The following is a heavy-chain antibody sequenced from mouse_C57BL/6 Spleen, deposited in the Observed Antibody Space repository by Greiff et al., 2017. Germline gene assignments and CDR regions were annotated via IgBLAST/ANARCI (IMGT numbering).Heavy chain of an antibody. D-gene: IGHD1-1*01. CDR3: TRRDYGSSYAFDY. Sequence: QVQLQQSGAELVRPGASVTLSCKASGYTFPDYEMHWVKQTPVHGLEWIGAIDPETGGTAYNQKFKGKAILTADKSSSTAYMELRSLTSEDSAVYYCTRRDYGSSYAFDYWGQGTTLTVSS. CDR2: IDPETGGT. CDR1: GYTFPDYE. V-gene: IGHV1-15*01. J-gene: IGHJ2*01.